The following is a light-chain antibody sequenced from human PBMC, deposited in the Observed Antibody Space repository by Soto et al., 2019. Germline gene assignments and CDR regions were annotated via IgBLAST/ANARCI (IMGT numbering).Light chain of an antibody. Sequence: EIVMTKSPATLSVSPGERATLSCRASQSVSSNLAWYQQKPGQAPRLLIYGASTRATGIPARFSGSGSGTDFTLTISSLQSEDFAVYYCQQYNNWPQTFGQGTKVEIK. V-gene: IGKV3-15*01. CDR2: GAS. J-gene: IGKJ1*01. CDR3: QQYNNWPQT. CDR1: QSVSSN.